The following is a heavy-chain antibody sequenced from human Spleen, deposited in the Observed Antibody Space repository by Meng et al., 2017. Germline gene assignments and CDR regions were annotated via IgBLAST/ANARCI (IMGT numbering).Heavy chain of an antibody. V-gene: IGHV4-34*01. Sequence: QVRVQQWGAGLLKPSETLSPTCAVYGGSFSGYYWSWIRQPPGKGLEWIGEINHSGSTNYNPSLKSRVTISVDTSRNQFSLKLSSVTAADTAVYYCASWSRYFDWLLPDYWGQGTLVTVSS. D-gene: IGHD3-9*01. CDR1: GGSFSGYY. CDR3: ASWSRYFDWLLPDY. CDR2: INHSGST. J-gene: IGHJ4*02.